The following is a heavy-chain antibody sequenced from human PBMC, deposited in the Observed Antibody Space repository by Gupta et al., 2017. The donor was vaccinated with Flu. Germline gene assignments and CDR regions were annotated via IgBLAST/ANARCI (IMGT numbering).Heavy chain of an antibody. CDR3: ARGRDKTRYDSSGYYSHYYYYGMDV. CDR2: INHSGST. J-gene: IGHJ6*02. Sequence: QVQLQQWGAGLLKPSETLSLTCAVYGGSFSGYSWSWIRQPPGKGLEWIGEINHSGSTNYNPSLKSRVTISVDTSKNQFSLKLSSVTAADTAVYYCARGRDKTRYDSSGYYSHYYYYGMDVWGQGTTVTVSS. D-gene: IGHD3-22*01. V-gene: IGHV4-34*01. CDR1: GGSFSGYS.